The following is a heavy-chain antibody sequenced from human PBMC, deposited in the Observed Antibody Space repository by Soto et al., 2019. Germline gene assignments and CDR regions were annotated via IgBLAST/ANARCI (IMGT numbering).Heavy chain of an antibody. CDR2: IYYSGST. CDR1: GGSISSYY. CDR3: ARVGGSTAPFDY. V-gene: IGHV4-59*01. J-gene: IGHJ4*02. D-gene: IGHD1-26*01. Sequence: SETLSLTCTVSGGSISSYYWSWIRQPPGKGLEWIGYIYYSGSTNYNPSLKSRVTISVDTSKNQFSLKLSSVTAADTAVYYCARVGGSTAPFDYWGQGTLVTV.